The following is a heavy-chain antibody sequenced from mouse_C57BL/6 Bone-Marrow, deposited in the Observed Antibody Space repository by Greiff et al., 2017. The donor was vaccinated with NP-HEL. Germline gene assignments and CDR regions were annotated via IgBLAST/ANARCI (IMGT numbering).Heavy chain of an antibody. CDR2: INPGSGGT. Sequence: QVQLQQSGAELVRPGTSVKVSCKASGYAFTNYLIEWVKQRPGQGLAWIGVINPGSGGTNYNEKFKGKATLTADKSSSTAYMQLSSLTSEDSAVYFCARCNGYPFAYWGQGTLVTVSA. D-gene: IGHD2-2*01. J-gene: IGHJ3*01. CDR1: GYAFTNYL. CDR3: ARCNGYPFAY. V-gene: IGHV1-54*01.